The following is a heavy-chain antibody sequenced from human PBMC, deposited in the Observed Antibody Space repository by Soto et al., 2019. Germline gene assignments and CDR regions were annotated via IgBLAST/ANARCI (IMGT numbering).Heavy chain of an antibody. V-gene: IGHV4-34*01. D-gene: IGHD3-10*01. CDR3: ARMVGPYEPYHMDV. CDR1: GGSFSDYH. J-gene: IGHJ6*03. CDR2: INHRGGT. Sequence: QVQLQQWGAGLLKPSETLSLTCAVYGGSFSDYHWTWIRQPPGKGLEWIAEINHRGGTNHNPSLKSRVIISVDTSKNLFSLNLSSVTAADTAVYYCARMVGPYEPYHMDVWDTGTTVTVSS.